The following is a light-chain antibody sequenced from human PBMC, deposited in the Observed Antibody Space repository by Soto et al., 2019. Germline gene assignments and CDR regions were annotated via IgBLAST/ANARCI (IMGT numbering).Light chain of an antibody. CDR1: QSIDSW. Sequence: FQMTQSPSTLSASVGDRVTITCRASQSIDSWLAWYQQRPGQAPKVVIYDASNLEPGVPPRFSGSGSGTQFTLTISSLQPDDSATYYCQHYYTVPWTFGHGTKVEI. CDR3: QHYYTVPWT. CDR2: DAS. J-gene: IGKJ1*01. V-gene: IGKV1-5*01.